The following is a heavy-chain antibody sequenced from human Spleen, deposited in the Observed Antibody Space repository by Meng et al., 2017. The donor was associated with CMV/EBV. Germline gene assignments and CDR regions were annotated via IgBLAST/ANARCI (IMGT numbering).Heavy chain of an antibody. J-gene: IGHJ4*02. CDR3: ARGRSYYFDY. Sequence: EGRLVESGGGLSQPRGSLRLSSAASGFTVSSNYMSWVRQAPGKGLEWVSVIYSGGSTYYADSVKGRFTISRDNSKNTLYLQMNSLRAEDTAVYYCARGRSYYFDYWGQGTLVTVSS. CDR1: GFTVSSNY. CDR2: IYSGGST. D-gene: IGHD1-26*01. V-gene: IGHV3-53*01.